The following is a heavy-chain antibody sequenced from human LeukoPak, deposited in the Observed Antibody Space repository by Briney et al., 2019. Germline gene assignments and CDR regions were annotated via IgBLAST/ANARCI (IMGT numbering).Heavy chain of an antibody. Sequence: PGGSLRLSCAASGFTFSNYWVHWVRQAPGKGLVWVSRINRDGSTTKYADSVRGRFTVSRDNAKNTLNLQMNSLRAEDTAVYYCARDKKGGESSEIDYWGQGTLVTVSS. D-gene: IGHD3-10*01. CDR2: INRDGSTT. V-gene: IGHV3-74*03. CDR1: GFTFSNYW. CDR3: ARDKKGGESSEIDY. J-gene: IGHJ4*02.